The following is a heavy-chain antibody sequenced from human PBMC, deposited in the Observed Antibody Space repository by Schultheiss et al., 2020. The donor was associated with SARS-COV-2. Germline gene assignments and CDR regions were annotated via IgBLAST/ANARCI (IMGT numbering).Heavy chain of an antibody. Sequence: SQTLSLTCTVSGGSISSGGYYWTWIRQHPRKGLEWIGYIYYSGSTNYNPSLKSRVTISVDTSKNQFSLKLSSVTAADTAVYYCARTPLITMVRHSNFDYWGQGTLVTVSS. D-gene: IGHD3-10*01. J-gene: IGHJ4*02. CDR2: IYYSGST. CDR3: ARTPLITMVRHSNFDY. V-gene: IGHV4-61*08. CDR1: GGSISSGGYY.